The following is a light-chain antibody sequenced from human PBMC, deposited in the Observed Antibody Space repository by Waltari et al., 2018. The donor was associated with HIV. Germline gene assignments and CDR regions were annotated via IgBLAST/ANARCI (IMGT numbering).Light chain of an antibody. J-gene: IGLJ2*01. CDR1: RSNIGSNT. Sequence: QSVLSQPPSASGTPGQRVTIPCSGSRSNIGSNTVPCYQKLPGTAPKLLIYSNSQRPSGVPDRFSGSKSGTAASLAISGLQSEDEAEYYCAAWDDSLTGSHVIFGGGTKLTVL. CDR3: AAWDDSLTGSHVI. CDR2: SNS. V-gene: IGLV1-44*01.